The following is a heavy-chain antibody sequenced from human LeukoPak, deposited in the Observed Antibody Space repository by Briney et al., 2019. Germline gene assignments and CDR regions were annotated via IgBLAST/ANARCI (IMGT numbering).Heavy chain of an antibody. Sequence: GGSLTLSCAASGFTFSSYAMHWVRQAPGKGLEWVAVISYDGSNKYYADSVKGRFTISRDNSKDTLYLQMNSLRAEDTAVYYCARDRREQQLVLRSQFDSWGQGTLVTVSS. CDR3: ARDRREQQLVLRSQFDS. V-gene: IGHV3-30-3*01. CDR1: GFTFSSYA. D-gene: IGHD6-13*01. J-gene: IGHJ5*01. CDR2: ISYDGSNK.